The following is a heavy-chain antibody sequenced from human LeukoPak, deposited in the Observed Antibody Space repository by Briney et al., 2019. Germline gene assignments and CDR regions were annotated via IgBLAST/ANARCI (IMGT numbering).Heavy chain of an antibody. Sequence: ASVKVSCKASGYTFTSYAMHWVRQAPGQRLEWMGWINAGNGNTKYSQKFQGRVTITRDTSASTAYMELSSLRSEDTAVYYCARDRLAVTRAAAGTTPPGYWGQGTLVTVSS. CDR1: GYTFTSYA. D-gene: IGHD6-13*01. J-gene: IGHJ4*02. CDR2: INAGNGNT. V-gene: IGHV1-3*01. CDR3: ARDRLAVTRAAAGTTPPGY.